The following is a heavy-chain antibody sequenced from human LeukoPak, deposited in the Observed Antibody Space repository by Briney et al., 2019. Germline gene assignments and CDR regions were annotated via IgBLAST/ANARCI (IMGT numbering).Heavy chain of an antibody. CDR1: GGSFSGYY. CDR2: INHSGST. V-gene: IGHV4-34*01. Sequence: SETLSLTCAVYGGSFSGYYWSWIRQPPGKGLEWIGEINHSGSTNYNPSLKSRVIISVDTSKNQFSLKLSSVTAADTAVYYCARARGDAFDIWGQGTMVTVSS. J-gene: IGHJ3*02. CDR3: ARARGDAFDI.